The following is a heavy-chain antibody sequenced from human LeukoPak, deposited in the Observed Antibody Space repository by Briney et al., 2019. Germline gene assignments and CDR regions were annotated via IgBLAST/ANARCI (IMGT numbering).Heavy chain of an antibody. Sequence: SVTVSCTASGGTFSSYAISWVRQAPGQGLEWMGGIIPIFGTANYAQKFQGRVTITADESTSTAYMELSSLRSEDTAVYYCARDLGYYYDSSGYYDYWGQGTLVTVSS. CDR3: ARDLGYYYDSSGYYDY. J-gene: IGHJ4*02. V-gene: IGHV1-69*13. CDR2: IIPIFGTA. D-gene: IGHD3-22*01. CDR1: GGTFSSYA.